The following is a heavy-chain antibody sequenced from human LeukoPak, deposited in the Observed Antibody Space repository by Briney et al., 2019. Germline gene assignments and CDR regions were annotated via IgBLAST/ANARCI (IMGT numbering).Heavy chain of an antibody. D-gene: IGHD6-19*01. CDR1: GDSVSDKNCA. V-gene: IGHV6-1*01. CDR2: TYYRYKWYY. Sequence: SQTLSLTCAISGDSVSDKNCAWIWVRQSPSRGLEWLGRTYYRYKWYYDYAPSFNGRITINPDASNNQFSLLLSSVTPDDTAVYYCARDLGNTGWYTFDYWGQGTLVTVSS. CDR3: ARDLGNTGWYTFDY. J-gene: IGHJ4*02.